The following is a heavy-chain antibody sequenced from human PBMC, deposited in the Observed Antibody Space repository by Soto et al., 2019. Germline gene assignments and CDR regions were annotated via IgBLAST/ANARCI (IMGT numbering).Heavy chain of an antibody. V-gene: IGHV1-8*01. CDR3: ARGVVRGVITDYYMDV. CDR2: MNPNSGNT. CDR1: GYTFTSYD. J-gene: IGHJ6*03. D-gene: IGHD3-10*01. Sequence: ASVKVSCKASGYTFTSYDINWVRQATGQGLEWMGWMNPNSGNTGYAQKFQGRVTMTRNTSISTAYMELSSLRSEDTAVYYCARGVVRGVITDYYMDVWGKGTTVTVSS.